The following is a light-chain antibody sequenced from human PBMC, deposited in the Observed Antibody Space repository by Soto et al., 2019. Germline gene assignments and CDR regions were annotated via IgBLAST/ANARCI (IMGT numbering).Light chain of an antibody. J-gene: IGLJ7*01. Sequence: QSVLTQPASVSGSPGQSITISCTGTSSDVGLYNLVSWYQQLPGKAPKLIIYEVNERPSGISDRFSGSKSGNTASLTISGLQDEDEADYYCCSYVGSSLLLFRGGTPLTVL. V-gene: IGLV2-23*02. CDR2: EVN. CDR3: CSYVGSSLLL. CDR1: SSDVGLYNL.